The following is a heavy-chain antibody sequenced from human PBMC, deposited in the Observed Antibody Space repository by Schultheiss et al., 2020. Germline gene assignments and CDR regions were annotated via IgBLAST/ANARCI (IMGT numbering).Heavy chain of an antibody. J-gene: IGHJ1*01. CDR1: GFTFSSYS. CDR2: ITSSSHLYM. Sequence: GGSLRLSCAASGFTFSSYSMNWVRQAPGKGLEWISSITSSSHLYMYYADSVRGRFTISRDNARNSVFLQMSSLRAEDTGIYYRARDFYDGAYYHRWGPGTLVTVSS. CDR3: ARDFYDGAYYHR. V-gene: IGHV3-21*01. D-gene: IGHD2-8*01.